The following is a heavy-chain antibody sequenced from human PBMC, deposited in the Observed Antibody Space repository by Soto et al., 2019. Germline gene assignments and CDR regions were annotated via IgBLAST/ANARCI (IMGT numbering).Heavy chain of an antibody. CDR2: INYSGIT. V-gene: IGHV4-34*01. Sequence: QVQLQQWGAGLLKPSETLSLTCAVYGGSFSGYDWSWIRQPPGKGLEWIWDINYSGITNYNPSLKSRVTISVDTSRKQFSLNLNSVTAADTAVYYCARGVREAVAAPNLNYWGQGTLVTVSS. CDR3: ARGVREAVAAPNLNY. J-gene: IGHJ4*02. D-gene: IGHD6-19*01. CDR1: GGSFSGYD.